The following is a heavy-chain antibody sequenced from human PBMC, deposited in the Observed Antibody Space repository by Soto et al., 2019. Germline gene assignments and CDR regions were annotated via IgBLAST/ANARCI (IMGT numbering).Heavy chain of an antibody. CDR2: IYYSGST. J-gene: IGHJ5*02. V-gene: IGHV4-31*03. CDR1: GGSISSGGYY. Sequence: SSETLSLTCTVSGGSISSGGYYWSWIRQHPGKGLEWIGYIYYSGSTYYNPSLKSRVTISVDTSKNQFSLKLSSVTAADTAMYYCAREIEQQLESNWFDPWGQGTLVTVSS. D-gene: IGHD6-13*01. CDR3: AREIEQQLESNWFDP.